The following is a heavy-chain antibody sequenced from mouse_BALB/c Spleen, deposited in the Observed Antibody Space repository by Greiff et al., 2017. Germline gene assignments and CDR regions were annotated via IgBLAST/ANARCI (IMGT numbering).Heavy chain of an antibody. V-gene: IGHV1-69*02. Sequence: VQLQQPGAELVKPGASVKLSCKASGYTFTSYWMHWVKQRPGQGLEWIGEIDPSDSYTNYNQKFKGKATLTVDKSSSTAYMQLSGLTSEDSAVYYCARGSRATSAMDYWGQGTSVTVSS. CDR3: ARGSRATSAMDY. D-gene: IGHD3-1*01. CDR2: IDPSDSYT. J-gene: IGHJ4*01. CDR1: GYTFTSYW.